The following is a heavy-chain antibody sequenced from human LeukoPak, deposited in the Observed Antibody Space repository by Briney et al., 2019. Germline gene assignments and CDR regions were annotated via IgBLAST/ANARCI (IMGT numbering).Heavy chain of an antibody. CDR1: GFTFSSYW. D-gene: IGHD1-14*01. J-gene: IGHJ4*02. CDR3: ARAYIRVVDSPYYFDY. V-gene: IGHV3-7*01. Sequence: GGSLRLSCAASGFTFSSYWMSWVRQAPGKGLEWVANIKQDGSEKYYVDSVKGRFTISRDNAKNSLYLQMNSLRAEDTAVYYCARAYIRVVDSPYYFDYWGQGTLVTVSS. CDR2: IKQDGSEK.